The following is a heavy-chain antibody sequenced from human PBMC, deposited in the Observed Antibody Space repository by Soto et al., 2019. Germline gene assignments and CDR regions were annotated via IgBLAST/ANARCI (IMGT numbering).Heavy chain of an antibody. CDR3: ARDPGGAIVATDGFDY. Sequence: QVQLVQSGAEVKKPGSSVKVSCKASGGTFSSYTISWVRQAPGQGLEWMGRIIPILGIANYAQKFQGRVTITADKSTRXAYMELSSVRSEDTAVYYCARDPGGAIVATDGFDYWGQGTLVTVSS. CDR1: GGTFSSYT. D-gene: IGHD5-12*01. CDR2: IIPILGIA. V-gene: IGHV1-69*08. J-gene: IGHJ4*02.